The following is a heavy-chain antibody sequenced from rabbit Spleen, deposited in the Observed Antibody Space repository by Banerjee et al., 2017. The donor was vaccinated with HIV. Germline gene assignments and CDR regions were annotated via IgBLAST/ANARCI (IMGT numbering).Heavy chain of an antibody. J-gene: IGHJ6*01. CDR2: VAAGVSFTS. V-gene: IGHV1S45*01. CDR1: GFSFNSGYD. CDR3: ARDTSSSFSSYGMDL. D-gene: IGHD1-1*01. Sequence: QEQLEESGGGLVKPGASLTLTCKASGFSFNSGYDMCWVRQAPGKGPEWIACVAAGVSFTSYYATWAKGRFTISKTSSTTVTLQMTSLTAGDTATYFCARDTSSSFSSYGMDLWGQGTLVTV.